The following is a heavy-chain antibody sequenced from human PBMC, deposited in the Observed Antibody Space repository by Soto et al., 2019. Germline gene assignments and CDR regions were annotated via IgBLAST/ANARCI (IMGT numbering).Heavy chain of an antibody. V-gene: IGHV4-39*01. CDR2: IYYSGST. CDR1: GGSISSSSYY. D-gene: IGHD7-27*01. J-gene: IGHJ5*02. Sequence: SETLSLTCTVSGGSISSSSYYWGCIRQPPGKGLEWIGSIYYSGSTYYNPSLKSRVTISVDTSKNQFSLKLSSVTAADTAVYYRARHGASQSWGNRCDPRGQGTLVTVSS. CDR3: ARHGASQSWGNRCDP.